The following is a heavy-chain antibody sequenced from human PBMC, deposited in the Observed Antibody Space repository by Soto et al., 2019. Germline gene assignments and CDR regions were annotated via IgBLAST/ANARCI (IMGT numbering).Heavy chain of an antibody. V-gene: IGHV1-69*13. CDR3: ASGSYSSRYFDY. Sequence: VALVKVSCKASGGTFSSYAISWVRQAPGQGLEWMGGIIPIFGTANYAQKFQGRVTITADESTSTAYMELSSLRSEDTAVYYCASGSYSSRYFDYRGQGTLVTVSS. CDR1: GGTFSSYA. D-gene: IGHD1-26*01. CDR2: IIPIFGTA. J-gene: IGHJ4*02.